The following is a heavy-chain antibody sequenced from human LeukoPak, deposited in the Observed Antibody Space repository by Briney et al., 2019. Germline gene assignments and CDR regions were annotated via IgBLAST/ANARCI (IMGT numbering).Heavy chain of an antibody. CDR3: ARIQSHYYYYMDV. Sequence: KSSETLSLTCTVSGGSLSSYYWSWIRQPPGKGLEWIGYIYYSGSTNYNPSLKSRVTISVDTSKNQFSLKLSSVTAADTAVYYCARIQSHYYYYMDVWGKGTTVTVSS. CDR2: IYYSGST. CDR1: GGSLSSYY. J-gene: IGHJ6*03. V-gene: IGHV4-59*01. D-gene: IGHD4-11*01.